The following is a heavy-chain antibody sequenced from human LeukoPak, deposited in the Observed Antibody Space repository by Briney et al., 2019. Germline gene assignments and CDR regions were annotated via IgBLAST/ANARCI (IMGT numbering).Heavy chain of an antibody. V-gene: IGHV3-9*01. Sequence: GGSLRLSCAASGFTFDDYAMHWVRQAPGKGLEWVSGISWNSGSIGYADSVKGRFTISRDNAKNSLYLQMNSLRAEDTAVYYCARDYGGTSPFDYWGQGTLVTVSS. J-gene: IGHJ4*02. CDR2: ISWNSGSI. CDR3: ARDYGGTSPFDY. CDR1: GFTFDDYA. D-gene: IGHD4-23*01.